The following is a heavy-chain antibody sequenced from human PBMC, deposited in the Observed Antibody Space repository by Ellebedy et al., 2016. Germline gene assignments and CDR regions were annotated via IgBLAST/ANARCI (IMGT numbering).Heavy chain of an antibody. D-gene: IGHD1-26*01. V-gene: IGHV1-2*02. CDR2: INPNSGGT. CDR1: GYTFTGYY. J-gene: IGHJ2*01. CDR3: ARGVWELLAYFDL. Sequence: ASVKVSCKASGYTFTGYYMHWVRQAPGQGLEWMGWINPNSGGTNYAQKFQGRVTMTRETSISTAYMELSRLRSDDTAVYYCARGVWELLAYFDLWGRGTLVTVSS.